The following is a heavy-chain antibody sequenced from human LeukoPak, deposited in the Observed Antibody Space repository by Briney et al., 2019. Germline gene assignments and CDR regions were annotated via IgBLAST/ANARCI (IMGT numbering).Heavy chain of an antibody. J-gene: IGHJ4*02. Sequence: SETLSLTCTVSGGSISRSSYYWGWIRQPPGKGLEWIGEINHSGSTNYNPSLKSRVTISVDTSKNQFSLKLSSVTAADTAVYYCARGRNYYDSSGSLGDFDYWGQGTLVTVSS. D-gene: IGHD3-22*01. CDR1: GGSISRSSYY. CDR3: ARGRNYYDSSGSLGDFDY. CDR2: INHSGST. V-gene: IGHV4-39*07.